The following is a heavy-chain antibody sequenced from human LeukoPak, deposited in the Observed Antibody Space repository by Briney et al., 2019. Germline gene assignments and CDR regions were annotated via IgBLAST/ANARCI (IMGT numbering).Heavy chain of an antibody. CDR3: ARGPMGALYSSSDAFDF. D-gene: IGHD6-6*01. CDR1: GCSISSGYY. CDR2: IYHSGST. Sequence: SGPLSLPFPVSGCSISSGYYWGWVRQPPGKGLEWSGSIYHSGSTYYNPSLKSRVTISVDTSKNHFSLKLTSVTAADTAVHYCARGPMGALYSSSDAFDFWGQGIMVTVSA. V-gene: IGHV4-38-2*02. J-gene: IGHJ3*01.